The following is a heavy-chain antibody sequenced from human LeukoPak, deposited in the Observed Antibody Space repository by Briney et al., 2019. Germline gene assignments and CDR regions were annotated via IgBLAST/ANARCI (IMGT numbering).Heavy chain of an antibody. CDR2: ISSSSSHM. Sequence: GGSLRLSCAASGFTFNSYSMYWVRQAPGKGLEWVSSISSSSSHMFYADSVKGRFSISRDNANNSLYLQMNSLRAEDTAVYYCVRDSGSSYGYYFLHWGQGTLVTVSS. J-gene: IGHJ1*01. CDR1: GFTFNSYS. CDR3: VRDSGSSYGYYFLH. V-gene: IGHV3-21*01. D-gene: IGHD1-26*01.